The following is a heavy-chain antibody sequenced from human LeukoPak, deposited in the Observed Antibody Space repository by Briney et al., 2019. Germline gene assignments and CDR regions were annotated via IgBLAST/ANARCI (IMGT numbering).Heavy chain of an antibody. CDR1: GYTFTGYL. D-gene: IGHD4-17*01. J-gene: IGHJ2*01. Sequence: GASVKVSCKASGYTFTGYLMHWVRQAPGQGLEWMGWISPNSGDTKYAQKFQGRVTMTRDTSISTAYMEVSRLRSDDTAVYYRVRGLTTVATWLYLWGRGTLVTVSS. CDR2: ISPNSGDT. V-gene: IGHV1-2*02. CDR3: VRGLTTVATWLYL.